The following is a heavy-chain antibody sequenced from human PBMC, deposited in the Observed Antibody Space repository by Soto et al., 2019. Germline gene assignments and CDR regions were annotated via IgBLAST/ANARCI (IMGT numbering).Heavy chain of an antibody. CDR2: IYATGTT. D-gene: IGHD1-1*01. CDR1: GASISGYY. Sequence: QVQLQESGPGLVKPSETLSLTCTVSGASISGYYWSWIRKSAGKGLEWIGRIYATGTTDYNPSLKSRVMMSVHTSKKQFSRRLRSVTAADTAVYYCVRAATKTLRDWFDPWGQGISVTVSS. V-gene: IGHV4-4*07. J-gene: IGHJ5*02. CDR3: VRAATKTLRDWFDP.